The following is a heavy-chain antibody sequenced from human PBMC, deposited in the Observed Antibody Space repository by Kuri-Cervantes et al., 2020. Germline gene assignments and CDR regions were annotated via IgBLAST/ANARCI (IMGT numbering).Heavy chain of an antibody. D-gene: IGHD6-13*01. J-gene: IGHJ4*02. CDR1: GFTFSYYW. CDR2: ISSSSSTI. Sequence: GSLRLSCEASGFTFSYYWMNWVRQAPGKGLEWVSYISSSSSTIYYADSVKGRFTISRDNAKNSLYLQMNSLRDEDTAVYYCARATISSWSIGLGFDYWGQGTLVTVSS. V-gene: IGHV3-48*02. CDR3: ARATISSWSIGLGFDY.